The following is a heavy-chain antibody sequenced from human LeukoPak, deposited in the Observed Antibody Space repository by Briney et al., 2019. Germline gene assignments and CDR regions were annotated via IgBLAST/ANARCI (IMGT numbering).Heavy chain of an antibody. CDR1: GFIFSSYG. D-gene: IGHD1-7*01. J-gene: IGHJ4*02. CDR3: AKDPRYNWNSYFDY. Sequence: GGSLRLSCAASGFIFSSYGMTWVRQAPGKGLEWFSAISGSGSGASTYYADSVKGRFTISRDNSKNTLYLQMNSLRVEDMAVYYCAKDPRYNWNSYFDYWGQGTLVTGSS. V-gene: IGHV3-23*01. CDR2: ISGSGSGAST.